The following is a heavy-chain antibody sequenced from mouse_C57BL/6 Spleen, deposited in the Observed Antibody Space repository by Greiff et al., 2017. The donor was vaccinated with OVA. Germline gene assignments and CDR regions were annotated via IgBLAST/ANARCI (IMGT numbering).Heavy chain of an antibody. J-gene: IGHJ2*01. CDR1: GFTFSDYG. CDR3: ASGYYGSSPFDY. D-gene: IGHD1-1*01. Sequence: EVKVEESGGGLVKPGGSLKLSCAASGFTFSDYGMHWVRQAPEKGLEWVAYISSGSSTIYYADTVKGRFTISRDNAKNTLFLQMTSLRSEDTAMYYCASGYYGSSPFDYWGQGTTLTVSS. V-gene: IGHV5-17*01. CDR2: ISSGSSTI.